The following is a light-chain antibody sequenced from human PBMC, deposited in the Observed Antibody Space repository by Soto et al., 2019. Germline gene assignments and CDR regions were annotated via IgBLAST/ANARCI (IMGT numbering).Light chain of an antibody. Sequence: EIVMTQSPATLSVSPGERATLSCRASQSVSSNLAWYQQKPGQAPRLLIYGASTRATGIPARFSGSGSGTDFILTISRLEPEDFAVYYCQQYSSSPGWTFGQGTKV. J-gene: IGKJ1*01. CDR2: GAS. CDR1: QSVSSN. V-gene: IGKV3-15*01. CDR3: QQYSSSPGWT.